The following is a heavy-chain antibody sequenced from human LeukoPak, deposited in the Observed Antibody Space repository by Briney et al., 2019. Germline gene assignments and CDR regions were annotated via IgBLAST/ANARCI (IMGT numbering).Heavy chain of an antibody. Sequence: PGGSLRLSCAASGFTCSSYGMHWVRQAPGKGLEWVAFIRYDGSNKYYADSVKGRFTISRDNSKNTLYQQMNSLRAEDTAVYYCAKKYSSGWWYMDVWGKGTTVTISS. J-gene: IGHJ6*03. V-gene: IGHV3-30*02. D-gene: IGHD6-19*01. CDR3: AKKYSSGWWYMDV. CDR2: IRYDGSNK. CDR1: GFTCSSYG.